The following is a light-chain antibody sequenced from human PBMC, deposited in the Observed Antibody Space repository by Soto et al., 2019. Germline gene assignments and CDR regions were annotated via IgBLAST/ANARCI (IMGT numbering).Light chain of an antibody. V-gene: IGKV1-39*01. Sequence: DIQMTQSPSSLSASVGGTVTITCRASQSISSYLNWSQQKPGKAPKLLIYAASSLQSGVPSRFSGSGSGTDFTLTISSLQPEDVATYYCQQSYSTTPTFGQGTKVDIK. CDR2: AAS. J-gene: IGKJ1*01. CDR1: QSISSY. CDR3: QQSYSTTPT.